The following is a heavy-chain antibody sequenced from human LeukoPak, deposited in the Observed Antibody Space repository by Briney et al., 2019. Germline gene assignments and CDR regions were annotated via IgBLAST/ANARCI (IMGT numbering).Heavy chain of an antibody. V-gene: IGHV3-74*01. CDR1: GFTFSSYW. CDR2: INTDGSST. Sequence: GGSLRLSCAASGFTFSSYWMHWVRQAPGKGLVWVSRINTDGSSTSYADSVKGRFTISRDNAKNTLYLQMNSLRAEDTAVYYCAKDRGFGNPSGAFDIWGQGTMVTVSS. D-gene: IGHD3-10*01. J-gene: IGHJ3*02. CDR3: AKDRGFGNPSGAFDI.